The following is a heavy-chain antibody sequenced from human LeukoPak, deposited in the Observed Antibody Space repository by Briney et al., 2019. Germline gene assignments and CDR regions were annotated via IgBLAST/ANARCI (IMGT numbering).Heavy chain of an antibody. CDR2: GSYSGST. D-gene: IGHD1-26*01. CDR3: ARAYGSYSFDY. V-gene: IGHV4-59*01. Sequence: SETLSLTCTVSGGSISSYYWNWIRQPPGKGLEWIGYGSYSGSTDYNPSLKSRVTISVDTSKNQFSLKLSSVTAADTAVYYCARAYGSYSFDYWGQGTLVTVSS. J-gene: IGHJ4*02. CDR1: GGSISSYY.